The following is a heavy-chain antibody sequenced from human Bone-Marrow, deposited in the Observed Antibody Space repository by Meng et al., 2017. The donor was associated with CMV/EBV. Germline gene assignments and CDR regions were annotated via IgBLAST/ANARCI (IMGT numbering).Heavy chain of an antibody. Sequence: GESLKISCVASGFTVNITHMNWVRQAPGKGLEWVSVICSGDFTHYADFVKGRFTISRDTSKNTLYLQMNSLRADDTALYYCVVGHDSRKVAFWGQGTLVTVSS. CDR2: ICSGDFT. CDR3: VVGHDSRKVAF. J-gene: IGHJ4*02. CDR1: GFTVNITH. D-gene: IGHD2-15*01. V-gene: IGHV3-53*01.